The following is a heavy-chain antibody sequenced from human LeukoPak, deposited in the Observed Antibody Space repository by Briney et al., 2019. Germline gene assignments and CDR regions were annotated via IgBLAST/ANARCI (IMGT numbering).Heavy chain of an antibody. CDR3: ARDGTSMAPTGYFDL. Sequence: SVKVSCKSSGGSFSTYAVNWVRQAPGQGLEWMGRLIPVLGMSHYAQGFQGRVTLTADRSTNTAYMELDRLTSDDTAVYFCARDGTSMAPTGYFDLWGRGTLVTVSS. D-gene: IGHD2/OR15-2a*01. CDR2: LIPVLGMS. V-gene: IGHV1-69*04. CDR1: GGSFSTYA. J-gene: IGHJ2*01.